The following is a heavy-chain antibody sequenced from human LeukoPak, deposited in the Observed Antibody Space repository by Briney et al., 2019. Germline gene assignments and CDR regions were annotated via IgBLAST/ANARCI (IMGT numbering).Heavy chain of an antibody. CDR3: ARDAQRGFDSSKSLKY. V-gene: IGHV3-33*01. D-gene: IGHD4-11*01. CDR1: GFIFSHYG. CDR2: IWSDGSNR. Sequence: GGSLRLSCVASGFIFSHYGMHWVRQGPGQGLEWVAVIWSDGSNRFYAGSVKGRFTISRDNSQNTVFLQMNSLRAEDTAMYYFARDAQRGFDSSKSLKYWGHGILVTVSS. J-gene: IGHJ4*01.